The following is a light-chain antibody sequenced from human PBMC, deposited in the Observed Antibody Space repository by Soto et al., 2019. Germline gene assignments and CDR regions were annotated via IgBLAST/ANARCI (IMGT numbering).Light chain of an antibody. Sequence: DIVMTQAPDSLAVSLGERAAINCKSSQSVLYSSNNKHSLAWFKQKPGQPPKLLIYWASTRESGVPDRFSGSGSCTDFTLTISSPQAEDVAVYYCQQYYSTPAHTFGGGTKVEIK. CDR2: WAS. V-gene: IGKV4-1*01. J-gene: IGKJ4*01. CDR1: QSVLYSSNNKHS. CDR3: QQYYSTPAHT.